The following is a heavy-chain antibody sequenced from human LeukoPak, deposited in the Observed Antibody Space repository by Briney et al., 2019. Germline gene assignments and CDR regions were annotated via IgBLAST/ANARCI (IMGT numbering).Heavy chain of an antibody. CDR1: GFTFSSYA. CDR3: AKDTTAWWYHRAYMDV. J-gene: IGHJ6*03. D-gene: IGHD2-15*01. CDR2: ISGSGDTT. V-gene: IGHV3-23*01. Sequence: TGGSLRLSCAASGFTFSSYAMSWVRQAPGGGLEWVSAISGSGDTTYHADSVKGRFTISRVNSENRLSLQMDSLRAEDTAVYFCAKDTTAWWYHRAYMDVWGKGTTVTVSS.